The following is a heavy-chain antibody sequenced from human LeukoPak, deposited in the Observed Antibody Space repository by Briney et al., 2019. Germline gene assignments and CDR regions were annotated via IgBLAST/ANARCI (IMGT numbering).Heavy chain of an antibody. V-gene: IGHV3-48*03. Sequence: PGGSLRLSCAASGFTLTSFDLNWVRQAPGKGLEWVSFLSSGGSTIYHADSVKGRFTISRDNAKNSLYLQMDSLRAEDTAIYYCATSSAWYRRTIDLWGQGTLVTVSS. CDR1: GFTLTSFD. J-gene: IGHJ4*02. CDR3: ATSSAWYRRTIDL. D-gene: IGHD6-19*01. CDR2: LSSGGSTI.